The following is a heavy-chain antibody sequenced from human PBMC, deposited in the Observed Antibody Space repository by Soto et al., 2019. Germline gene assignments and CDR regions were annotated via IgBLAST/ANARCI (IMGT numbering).Heavy chain of an antibody. V-gene: IGHV3-49*03. CDR1: VFTFGDYA. D-gene: IGHD6-13*01. J-gene: IGHJ5*02. CDR2: IRSKAYGGTT. CDR3: TRESISSSWYPGLFDP. Sequence: GRLRFSCTACVFTFGDYAMSGFRQAPGKGLEWVGFIRSKAYGGTTEYAASVKGRFTISRDDSKSIAYLQMNSLKTEDTAVYYCTRESISSSWYPGLFDPWGQGTLVTVSS.